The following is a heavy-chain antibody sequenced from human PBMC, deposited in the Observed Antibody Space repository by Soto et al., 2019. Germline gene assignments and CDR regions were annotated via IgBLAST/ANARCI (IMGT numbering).Heavy chain of an antibody. V-gene: IGHV3-21*01. CDR3: ARGEHCSSTSCYTRDAFDI. J-gene: IGHJ3*02. CDR1: GFTFSSYS. D-gene: IGHD2-2*02. Sequence: GGSLRLSCAASGFTFSSYSMNWVRQAPGKGLEWVSSISSSSSYIYYADSVKGRFTISRDNAKNSLYLQMNSLRAEDTAVYYCARGEHCSSTSCYTRDAFDIWGQGTMVTVSS. CDR2: ISSSSSYI.